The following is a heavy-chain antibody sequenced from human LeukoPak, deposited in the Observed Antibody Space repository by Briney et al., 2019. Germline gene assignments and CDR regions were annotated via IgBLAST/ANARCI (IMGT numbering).Heavy chain of an antibody. D-gene: IGHD3-22*01. V-gene: IGHV5-51*01. J-gene: IGHJ4*02. CDR1: GYGLTSYW. CDR3: ARLAYYDGSGYHLDY. Sequence: RESLKISCKSSGYGLTSYWIAWVRQMPGKGLEWMGIIYLGDSDTRYSPSFQGQVTFSGDKSITTAYLHWSSLKASDTAMYYCARLAYYDGSGYHLDYWGQGTLVTVPS. CDR2: IYLGDSDT.